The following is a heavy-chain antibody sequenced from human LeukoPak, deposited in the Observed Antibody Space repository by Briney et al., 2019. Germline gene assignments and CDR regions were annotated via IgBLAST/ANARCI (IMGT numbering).Heavy chain of an antibody. CDR2: INPHSGGT. CDR1: GYTFICYY. J-gene: IGHJ4*02. CDR3: ARDGGAATDSSGYLY. D-gene: IGHD3-22*01. Sequence: ASVKVSCKASGYTFICYYIHWVRQAPGQGLEWRGRINPHSGGTNYAQKFQGGVTMTRDTSITTAYMELSSLRSDDTAVYYCARDGGAATDSSGYLYWGQGTLVTVSS. V-gene: IGHV1-2*06.